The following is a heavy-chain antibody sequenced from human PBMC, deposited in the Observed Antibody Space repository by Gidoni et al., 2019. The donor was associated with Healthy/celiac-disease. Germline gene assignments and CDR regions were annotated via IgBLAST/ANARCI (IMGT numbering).Heavy chain of an antibody. J-gene: IGHJ6*02. CDR2: INPSGGST. V-gene: IGHV1-46*01. CDR3: ARSYCGGDCYSEGDYYYYGMDV. Sequence: QVQLVQSGAEAKKPGASGKVSCKASGYTFTSYYMHWVRQAPGQGLEWMGIINPSGGSTSYAQKFQGRVTMTRDTSTSTVYMRLSSLRSEDTAVYYCARSYCGGDCYSEGDYYYYGMDVWGQGTTVTVSS. CDR1: GYTFTSYY. D-gene: IGHD2-21*02.